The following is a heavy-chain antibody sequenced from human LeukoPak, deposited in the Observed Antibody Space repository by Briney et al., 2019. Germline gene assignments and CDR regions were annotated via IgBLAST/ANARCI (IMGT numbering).Heavy chain of an antibody. CDR2: SNSDGSST. J-gene: IGHJ4*02. D-gene: IGHD4-17*01. V-gene: IGHV3-74*01. CDR1: GFTFSSYW. Sequence: PGGSLRLSCAASGFTFSSYWMHWVRQAPGKGLVWVSRSNSDGSSTNYADSVKGRFTISRANAKNTLYLQMNSLRAEDTAVYYCARGGDYPFDYWGQGTLVTVSS. CDR3: ARGGDYPFDY.